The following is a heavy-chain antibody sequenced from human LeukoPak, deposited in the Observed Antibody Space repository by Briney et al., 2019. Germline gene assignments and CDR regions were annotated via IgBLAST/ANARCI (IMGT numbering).Heavy chain of an antibody. Sequence: GGSLRLSCAASELTFSTYSMNWVRQAPGKGLEWLSYISSSSSTIYYADSVKGRFTISRDNSKNTLYLQMNSLRAEDTAVYYCAKDMVRGVITTNDYWGQGTLVTVSS. J-gene: IGHJ4*02. CDR3: AKDMVRGVITTNDY. CDR2: ISSSSSTI. D-gene: IGHD3-10*01. V-gene: IGHV3-48*01. CDR1: ELTFSTYS.